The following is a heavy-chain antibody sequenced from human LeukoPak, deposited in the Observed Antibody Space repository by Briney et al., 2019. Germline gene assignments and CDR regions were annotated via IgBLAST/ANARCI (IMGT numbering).Heavy chain of an antibody. CDR1: GFIFSDYY. CDR2: ISNPSSTK. D-gene: IGHD2-15*01. Sequence: TPGGSLRLSCDASGFIFSDYYMSWARQAPGKGLEWISYISNPSSTKYYADSVKGRFTISRDNAKNSLYLQMNSLRAEDAAVYYCAKISHVVAATGYFDLWGRGTLVTVSS. J-gene: IGHJ2*01. V-gene: IGHV3-11*04. CDR3: AKISHVVAATGYFDL.